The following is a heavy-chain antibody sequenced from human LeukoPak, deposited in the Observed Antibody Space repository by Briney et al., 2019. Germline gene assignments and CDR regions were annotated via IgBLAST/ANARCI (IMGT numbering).Heavy chain of an antibody. D-gene: IGHD3-10*01. J-gene: IGHJ5*02. Sequence: SETLPLTCTVSGGSTSSHYWGWIRQPPGKGLEWIGYIYYSGSTNYNPSLKSRVTISVDTSKSQFSLKLSSVTAADTAVYYCARHRGAISPNWFDPWGQGTLVTVSS. V-gene: IGHV4-59*11. CDR2: IYYSGST. CDR1: GGSTSSHY. CDR3: ARHRGAISPNWFDP.